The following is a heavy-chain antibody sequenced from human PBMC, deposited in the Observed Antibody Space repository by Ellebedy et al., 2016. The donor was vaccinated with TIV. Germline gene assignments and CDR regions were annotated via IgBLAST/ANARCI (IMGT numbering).Heavy chain of an antibody. D-gene: IGHD3-22*01. Sequence: SETLSLXCAVYGGSLRGYYWTWIRQPPGKGLEWIGEINHSGSTNYNPSLKSRVTISVDTSKNQFSLKLSSVTAADTAVYYCARFDSTSSFDLWGRGTLVTVSS. CDR2: INHSGST. CDR1: GGSLRGYY. V-gene: IGHV4-34*01. CDR3: ARFDSTSSFDL. J-gene: IGHJ2*01.